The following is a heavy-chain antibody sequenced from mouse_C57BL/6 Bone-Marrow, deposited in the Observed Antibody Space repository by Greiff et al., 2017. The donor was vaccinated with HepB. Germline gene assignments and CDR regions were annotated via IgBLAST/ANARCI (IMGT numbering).Heavy chain of an antibody. CDR1: GYTFTSYW. V-gene: IGHV1-59*01. Sequence: VQLQQPGAELVRPGTSVKLSCKASGYTFTSYWMHWVKQRPGQGLEWIGVIDPSDSYTNYNQKFKGKATLTVDTSSSTAYMQLSSLTSEDSAVYYCARGSTIVTTHFDYWGQGTTLTVSS. J-gene: IGHJ2*01. CDR2: IDPSDSYT. CDR3: ARGSTIVTTHFDY. D-gene: IGHD2-5*01.